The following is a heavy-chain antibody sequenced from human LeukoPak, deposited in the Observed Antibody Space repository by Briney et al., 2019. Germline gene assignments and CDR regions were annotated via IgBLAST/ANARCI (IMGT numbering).Heavy chain of an antibody. Sequence: GGSLRLSCAASGFTFSSYWMHWVRQAPGKGLVWVSRINSDGSSTSYADSVKGRFTISRDNAKNTLYLQMNSLRAEDTAVYYCARDLDYDSSGYPVDCWGQGTLVTVSS. D-gene: IGHD3-22*01. CDR1: GFTFSSYW. CDR2: INSDGSST. J-gene: IGHJ4*02. V-gene: IGHV3-74*01. CDR3: ARDLDYDSSGYPVDC.